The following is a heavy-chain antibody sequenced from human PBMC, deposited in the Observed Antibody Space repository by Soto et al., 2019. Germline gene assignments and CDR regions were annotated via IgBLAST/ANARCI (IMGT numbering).Heavy chain of an antibody. Sequence: KPSETLSLTCAVYGGSFSGYYWSWIRQPPGKGLEWIGEINHSGSTNYNPSLKSRVTISVDTSKNQFSLKLSSVTAADTAVYYCARDRYNWNWDYYYGMDVWGQGTTVTVSS. CDR2: INHSGST. CDR3: ARDRYNWNWDYYYGMDV. CDR1: GGSFSGYY. D-gene: IGHD1-7*01. V-gene: IGHV4-34*01. J-gene: IGHJ6*02.